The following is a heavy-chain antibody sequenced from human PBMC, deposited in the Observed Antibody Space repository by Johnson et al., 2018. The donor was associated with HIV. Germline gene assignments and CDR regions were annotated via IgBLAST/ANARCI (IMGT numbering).Heavy chain of an antibody. CDR1: GFTFNNAR. J-gene: IGHJ3*02. Sequence: VQLVESGGGLVKPGGSLRLSCAASGFTFNNARMSWVRQAPGKGLEWVSGINWNGGSTGYADSVQGRFTISRDNAKNSLYLQMNSLRAEDTAVYYCAKETPSSGGTFDIWGQGTMVTVSS. D-gene: IGHD6-25*01. CDR3: AKETPSSGGTFDI. CDR2: INWNGGST. V-gene: IGHV3-20*04.